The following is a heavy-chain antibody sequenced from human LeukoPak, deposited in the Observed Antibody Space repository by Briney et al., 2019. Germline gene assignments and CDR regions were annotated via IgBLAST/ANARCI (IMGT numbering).Heavy chain of an antibody. D-gene: IGHD3-22*01. J-gene: IGHJ5*02. CDR3: ARFFTYYYDSSGYYHNWFDP. V-gene: IGHV4-39*01. CDR2: IYYSGST. CDR1: GGSISSSSYY. Sequence: PSETLSLTCTVSGGSISSSSYYWGWIRQPPGKGLEWIGSIYYSGSTYYNPSLKSRVTISVDTSKNQFSLRLSSVTAADTTVYYCARFFTYYYDSSGYYHNWFDPWGQGTLVTVSS.